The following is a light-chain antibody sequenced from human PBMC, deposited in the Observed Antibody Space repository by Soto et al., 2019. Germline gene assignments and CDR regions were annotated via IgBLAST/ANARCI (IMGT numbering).Light chain of an antibody. CDR3: SSYTTSNTRQIV. CDR1: SSDVGGYNY. Sequence: QSVLTQPASVSGSPGQSITISCTGTSSDVGGYNYVSWYQHHPGKAPKLLIYDVSNRPSGISNRFSGSKSDNTASPTISGLQPEDEADYYCSSYTTSNTRQIVFGTGTKVHVL. J-gene: IGLJ1*01. CDR2: DVS. V-gene: IGLV2-14*03.